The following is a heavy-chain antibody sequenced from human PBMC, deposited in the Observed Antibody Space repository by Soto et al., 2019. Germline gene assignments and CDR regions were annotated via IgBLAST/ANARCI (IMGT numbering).Heavy chain of an antibody. CDR3: VRGQTDSPLWVLQWPYGDY. D-gene: IGHD6-19*01. CDR2: IYSGGSR. V-gene: IGHV3-53*01. Sequence: EVQLVESGGDLIQPGGSLRLSCAASGFIVTNHYMSWVRQAPGKGLEWVSVIYSGGSRYYADSVKGRFTISRDETKNTLTLQMNSLRIEDTAVYYCVRGQTDSPLWVLQWPYGDYWGQGTLVTVSS. CDR1: GFIVTNHY. J-gene: IGHJ4*02.